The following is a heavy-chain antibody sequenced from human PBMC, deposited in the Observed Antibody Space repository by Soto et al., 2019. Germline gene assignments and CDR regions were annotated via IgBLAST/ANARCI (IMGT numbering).Heavy chain of an antibody. D-gene: IGHD3-22*01. CDR2: INHSGST. CDR3: ASLTSRYYYDSSGYYPYRYYYYGMDV. J-gene: IGHJ6*02. Sequence: PSETLSLTCAVYGGSFSGYYWSWIRQPPGKGLEWIGEINHSGSTNYNPSLKSRVTISVDTSKNQFSLKLSSVTAADTAVYYCASLTSRYYYDSSGYYPYRYYYYGMDVWGQGTTVTVS. CDR1: GGSFSGYY. V-gene: IGHV4-34*01.